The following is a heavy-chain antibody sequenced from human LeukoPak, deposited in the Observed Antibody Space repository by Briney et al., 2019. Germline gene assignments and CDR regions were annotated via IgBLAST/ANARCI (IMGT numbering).Heavy chain of an antibody. J-gene: IGHJ4*02. CDR2: ISQSGTT. D-gene: IGHD3-10*01. V-gene: IGHV4-4*02. CDR3: ARDRNDLVRGVLDY. CDR1: GGSISSDNW. Sequence: SGTLSLTCAVSGGSISSDNWWNWVRQPPGKGLEWVGEISQSGTTNYNPSLKSRVTISIDKSKNHFSLNLISVTAAYTAVYYCARDRNDLVRGVLDYWGQGALVTVSS.